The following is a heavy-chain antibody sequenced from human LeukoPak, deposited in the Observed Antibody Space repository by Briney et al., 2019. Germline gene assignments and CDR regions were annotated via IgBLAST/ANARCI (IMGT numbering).Heavy chain of an antibody. V-gene: IGHV3-7*05. CDR1: GYTFDNYW. D-gene: IGHD2-2*01. CDR3: GRVYCSGTTCYAYSDY. J-gene: IGHJ4*02. Sequence: GGSLRLSCSASGYTFDNYWMSWVRQAPGKGLDWVANINQDGSQKYYVDSVKGRFTISRDNAKNSLYLYINSLRAEDTAVYYCGRVYCSGTTCYAYSDYWGRGTLVTVSS. CDR2: INQDGSQK.